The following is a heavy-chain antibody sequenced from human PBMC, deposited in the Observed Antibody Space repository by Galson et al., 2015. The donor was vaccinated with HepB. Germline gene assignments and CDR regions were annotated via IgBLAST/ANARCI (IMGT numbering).Heavy chain of an antibody. D-gene: IGHD6-13*01. CDR1: GFTFTSSA. CDR2: IVVGSGNT. J-gene: IGHJ4*02. Sequence: SVKVSCKASGFTFTSSAMQWVRQARGQRLEWMGWIVVGSGNTNYAQKFQERVTITRDMSTSTAYMELSSLRSEDTAVYYCAADYGPLAAAGTHWGQGTLVTVSS. CDR3: AADYGPLAAAGTH. V-gene: IGHV1-58*02.